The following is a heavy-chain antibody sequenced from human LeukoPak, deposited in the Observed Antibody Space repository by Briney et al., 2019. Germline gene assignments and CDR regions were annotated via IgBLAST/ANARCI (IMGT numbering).Heavy chain of an antibody. CDR2: ISSSSSYI. CDR3: ARDRCSSTSFGDY. J-gene: IGHJ4*02. V-gene: IGHV3-21*01. Sequence: GGSLRLSCAASGFTFSSYSMNWVRQAPGKGLEWVSSISSSSSYIYYADSVKGRFTISRDNAKNSLYLQMNCLRAEDTAVYYCARDRCSSTSFGDYWGQGTLVTVSS. CDR1: GFTFSSYS. D-gene: IGHD2-2*01.